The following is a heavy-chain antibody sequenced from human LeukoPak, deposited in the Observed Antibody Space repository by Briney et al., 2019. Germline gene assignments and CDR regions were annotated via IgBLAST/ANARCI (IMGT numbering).Heavy chain of an antibody. J-gene: IGHJ5*02. V-gene: IGHV4-39*01. CDR2: IYYSGST. CDR3: ARHKGIRFLEWLLGNNWFDP. D-gene: IGHD3-3*01. Sequence: SETLSLTCTVSGGSISSSSYYWGWIRQPPGTGLEWIGSIYYSGSTYYNPSLKSRVTISVDTSKNQFSLKLSSVTAADTAVYYCARHKGIRFLEWLLGNNWFDPWGQGTLVTVSS. CDR1: GGSISSSSYY.